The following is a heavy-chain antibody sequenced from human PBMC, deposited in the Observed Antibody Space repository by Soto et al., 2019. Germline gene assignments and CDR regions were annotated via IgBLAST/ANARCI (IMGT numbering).Heavy chain of an antibody. V-gene: IGHV1-69*01. Sequence: QVQLVQSGAEVKKPGSSVKVSCKASGGTFSSYAISWVRQAPGQGLEWMGGIIPIFGTANYAQKFQGRVTITADESASTAYMELSSLRSEDTAVYYCARDRGIGGYYYTDAFDIWGQGTMVTVSS. CDR3: ARDRGIGGYYYTDAFDI. CDR2: IIPIFGTA. CDR1: GGTFSSYA. J-gene: IGHJ3*02. D-gene: IGHD3-22*01.